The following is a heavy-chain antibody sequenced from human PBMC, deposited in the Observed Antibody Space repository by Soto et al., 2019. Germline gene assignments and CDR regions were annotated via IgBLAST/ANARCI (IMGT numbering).Heavy chain of an antibody. V-gene: IGHV1-69*13. Sequence: ASVKVSCKASGGTFSSYAISWVRQAPGQGLEWMGGIIPIFGTANYAQKFQGRVTITADESTSTAYMELSSLRSEDTAVYYCARELTIFGVVIIGYYYGMDVWGQGTTVTVSS. CDR2: IIPIFGTA. J-gene: IGHJ6*02. CDR3: ARELTIFGVVIIGYYYGMDV. D-gene: IGHD3-3*01. CDR1: GGTFSSYA.